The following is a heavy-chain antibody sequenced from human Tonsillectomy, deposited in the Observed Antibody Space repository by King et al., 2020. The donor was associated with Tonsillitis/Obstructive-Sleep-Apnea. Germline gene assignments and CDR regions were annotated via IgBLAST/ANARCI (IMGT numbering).Heavy chain of an antibody. D-gene: IGHD6-6*01. CDR3: ARDAEYSSSPGWFDP. CDR1: GYTFTSYY. J-gene: IGHJ5*02. CDR2: INPNGGDT. V-gene: IGHV1-46*01. Sequence: QLVQSGAEVKKPGASVKVSCKASGYTFTSYYMHWVRQAPGQGLEWMGIINPNGGDTTYAQKFQGRVTMTRDTSTSTVYMELSSLRSEDTAVYYCARDAEYSSSPGWFDPWGQGTLVTVSS.